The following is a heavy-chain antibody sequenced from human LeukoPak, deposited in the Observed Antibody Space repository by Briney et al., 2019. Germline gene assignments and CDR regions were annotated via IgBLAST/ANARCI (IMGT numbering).Heavy chain of an antibody. Sequence: GASVKVSCKVSGYTLTELSMHWVRQAPGKGLEWMGGFDPEDGETIYAQKFQGRVTMTEDTSTDTAYMELSSLRSEDTAVYYCATLRFDWSHYYYGMDVWGQGTTVTVSS. V-gene: IGHV1-24*01. J-gene: IGHJ6*02. CDR3: ATLRFDWSHYYYGMDV. D-gene: IGHD3-9*01. CDR2: FDPEDGET. CDR1: GYTLTELS.